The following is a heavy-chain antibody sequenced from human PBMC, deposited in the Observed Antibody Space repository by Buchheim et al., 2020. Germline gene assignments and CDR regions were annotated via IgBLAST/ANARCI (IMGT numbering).Heavy chain of an antibody. D-gene: IGHD3-3*01. V-gene: IGHV3-74*01. CDR2: INSDGSST. CDR1: GFTFSSYW. CDR3: AKDPYYDFWSGVVFYFDY. J-gene: IGHJ4*02. Sequence: EVQLVESGGDLVQPGGSLRLSCAASGFTFSSYWMHWVRQAPGKGLVWVSRINSDGSSTYYADSVRGRFTISRDNSKNTLYLQMNSLRAEDTAVYYCAKDPYYDFWSGVVFYFDYWGQGTL.